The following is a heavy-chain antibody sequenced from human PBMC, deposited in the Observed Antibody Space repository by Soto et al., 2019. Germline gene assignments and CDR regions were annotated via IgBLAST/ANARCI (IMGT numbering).Heavy chain of an antibody. D-gene: IGHD6-13*01. Sequence: GGSLRLSCAASGLTFSIYAMTWVRQAPGKGLEWVSAISESGGSTYYADSVKGRFSISRDNSKNTLYLQMNSLRAEDTAIYYCATGRYSSRWYHAMDVWGQGTTVTVSS. V-gene: IGHV3-23*01. CDR2: ISESGGST. CDR1: GLTFSIYA. J-gene: IGHJ6*02. CDR3: ATGRYSSRWYHAMDV.